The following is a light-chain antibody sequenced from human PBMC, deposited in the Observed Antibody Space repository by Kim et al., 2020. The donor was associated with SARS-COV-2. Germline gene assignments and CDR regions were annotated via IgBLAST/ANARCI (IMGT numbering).Light chain of an antibody. V-gene: IGKV3D-15*01. CDR3: QQYNDWPPIT. Sequence: SPGGRPTPSCRASQSITSNLAWYQQKPGQAPRRLIYTASMRASGIPARFSGSGSGTEFTFTISSLQSEDSALYYCQQYNDWPPITFGQGTRLEIK. CDR1: QSITSN. CDR2: TAS. J-gene: IGKJ5*01.